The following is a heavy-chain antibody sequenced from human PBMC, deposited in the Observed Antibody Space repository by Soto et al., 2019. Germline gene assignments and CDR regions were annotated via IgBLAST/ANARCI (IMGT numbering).Heavy chain of an antibody. J-gene: IGHJ4*02. V-gene: IGHV4-31*03. CDR1: GGSISSGGYY. Sequence: SETLSLTCTVSGGSISSGGYYWSWIRQHPGKGLEWIGYIYYSGSTYYNPSLKSRVTISVDTSKNQFSLKPSSVTAADTAVYYCARSPDIVATTFDYWGQGTLVTVSS. CDR3: ARSPDIVATTFDY. D-gene: IGHD5-12*01. CDR2: IYYSGST.